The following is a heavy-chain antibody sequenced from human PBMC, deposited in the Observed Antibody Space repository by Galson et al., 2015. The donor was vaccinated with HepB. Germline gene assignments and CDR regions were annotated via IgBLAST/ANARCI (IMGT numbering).Heavy chain of an antibody. Sequence: SLRLSCAASGFTFSSYWMSWVRQAPGKGLEWVANIKQDGSEKYYVDSVKGRFTISRDNAKNSLYLQMNSLRAEDTAVYYCAREESSSWLPYYFDYWGQGTLVTVSS. CDR2: IKQDGSEK. V-gene: IGHV3-7*03. CDR1: GFTFSSYW. D-gene: IGHD6-13*01. CDR3: AREESSSWLPYYFDY. J-gene: IGHJ4*02.